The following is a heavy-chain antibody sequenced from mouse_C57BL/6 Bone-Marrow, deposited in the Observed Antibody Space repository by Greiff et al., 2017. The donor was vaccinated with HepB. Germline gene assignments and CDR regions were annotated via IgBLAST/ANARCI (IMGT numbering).Heavy chain of an antibody. CDR3: ARWDSSGTGAMDY. CDR2: ISYSGST. Sequence: EVKLEESGPGLAKPSQPLSLTCSVTGYSITSDYWNWIRKFPGNKLEYMGYISYSGSTYYNPSLKSRISITRDTSKNQYYLQLNSVTTEDTATYYCARWDSSGTGAMDYWGQGTSVTVSS. J-gene: IGHJ4*01. D-gene: IGHD3-2*02. V-gene: IGHV3-8*01. CDR1: GYSITSDY.